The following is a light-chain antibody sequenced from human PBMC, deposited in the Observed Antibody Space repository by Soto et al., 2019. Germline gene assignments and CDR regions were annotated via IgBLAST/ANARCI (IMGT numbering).Light chain of an antibody. CDR2: YVS. J-gene: IGKJ2*01. CDR1: QSLAYIDGNTY. V-gene: IGKV2-30*01. Sequence: EVVMTQSPLSLPVTLGQPASISCRSSQSLAYIDGNTYLTWFHQRPGQSPRRLIYYVSNQDSGVPDRFGGSGSGTDFTLKISRVEAEDAGIYYCMQSTHWPPYTFGQGTKLEIK. CDR3: MQSTHWPPYT.